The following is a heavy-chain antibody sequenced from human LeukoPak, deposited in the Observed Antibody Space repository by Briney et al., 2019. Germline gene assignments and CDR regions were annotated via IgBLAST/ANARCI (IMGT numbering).Heavy chain of an antibody. CDR3: ARVGYCSTTNCRSWFDP. Sequence: GASVKASCKASGYTFTSYDINWVRQATGQGLEWMGWMNPNSGNTGYAQKFQGRVTMTRNTSISTAYMELSSLRSEDTAVYYCARVGYCSTTNCRSWFDPWGQGTLVTVSS. J-gene: IGHJ5*02. D-gene: IGHD2-2*01. CDR1: GYTFTSYD. V-gene: IGHV1-8*01. CDR2: MNPNSGNT.